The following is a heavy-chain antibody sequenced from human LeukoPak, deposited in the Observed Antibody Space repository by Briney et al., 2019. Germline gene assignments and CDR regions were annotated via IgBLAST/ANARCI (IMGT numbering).Heavy chain of an antibody. V-gene: IGHV4-39*07. Sequence: SETLSLTCTVSGGSISSSSYYWGWIRQPPGKGLEWIGSIYYSGSTYYNPSLKSRVTISVDTSKNQFSLKLSSVTAADTAVYYCARDGGRVLRFLEWLSDYYYMDVWGKGTTVTVSS. D-gene: IGHD3-3*01. CDR1: GGSISSSSYY. CDR3: ARDGGRVLRFLEWLSDYYYMDV. CDR2: IYYSGST. J-gene: IGHJ6*03.